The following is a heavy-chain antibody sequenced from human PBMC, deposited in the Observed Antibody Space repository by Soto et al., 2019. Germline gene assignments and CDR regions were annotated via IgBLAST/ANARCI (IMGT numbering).Heavy chain of an antibody. D-gene: IGHD2-8*01. CDR1: GFTFGTYA. CDR3: ARAFCTNGVCYYFFDS. J-gene: IGHJ4*01. V-gene: IGHV3-33*01. CDR2: IYYDGSNR. Sequence: GGSLRLSCAASGFTFGTYAMHWVRQDPGKGLEWVAVIYYDGSNRYYGDAVKGRFTISRDNSKSTLYLQMSSLRAEDTAVYYCARAFCTNGVCYYFFDSWGHGTLVTVSS.